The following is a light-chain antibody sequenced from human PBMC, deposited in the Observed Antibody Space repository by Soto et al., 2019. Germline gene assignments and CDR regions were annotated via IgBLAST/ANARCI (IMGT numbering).Light chain of an antibody. Sequence: QSALTQPASVSGSPGQSITISCTGTSSDVGGYNYVSWYQQHPGKAPKLMIYEVSNRPSGVSNRFSGSKSGNTASLTISGLPADDEADYYCTSYTTSSTHWVFGGGTKLTVL. V-gene: IGLV2-14*01. CDR2: EVS. J-gene: IGLJ3*02. CDR3: TSYTTSSTHWV. CDR1: SSDVGGYNY.